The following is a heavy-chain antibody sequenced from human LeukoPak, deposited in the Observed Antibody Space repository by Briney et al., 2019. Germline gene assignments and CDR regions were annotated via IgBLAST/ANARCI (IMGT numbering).Heavy chain of an antibody. CDR2: TSGSGGTT. D-gene: IGHD6-6*01. CDR3: AKGSQQLVRGVDDY. Sequence: GGSLRLSCASSGFTFSSYAMSWVRQAPGKGLEWVSSTSGSGGTTYYADSVKGRFTISRDNSKNTLYLQMDSLRAEDTAVYYCAKGSQQLVRGVDDYWGQGTLVTVSS. CDR1: GFTFSSYA. V-gene: IGHV3-23*01. J-gene: IGHJ4*02.